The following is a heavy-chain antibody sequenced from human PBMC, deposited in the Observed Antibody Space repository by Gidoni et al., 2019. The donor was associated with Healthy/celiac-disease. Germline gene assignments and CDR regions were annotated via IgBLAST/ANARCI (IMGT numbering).Heavy chain of an antibody. Sequence: ELQLLESGGGLVQPGGSLRLSCAASGFTFRSYAMSWVRQAPGKGLGWVSAIRGSGGSTYYADSVKGRFTISRDNAKNTLYLQRNSLRAEDTAVYYCATHLAVAGAYWYFDLWGRGTLVTVSS. J-gene: IGHJ2*01. V-gene: IGHV3-23*01. D-gene: IGHD6-19*01. CDR2: IRGSGGST. CDR3: ATHLAVAGAYWYFDL. CDR1: GFTFRSYA.